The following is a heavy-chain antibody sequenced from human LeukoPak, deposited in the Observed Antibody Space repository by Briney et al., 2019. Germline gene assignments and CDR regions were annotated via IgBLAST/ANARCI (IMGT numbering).Heavy chain of an antibody. V-gene: IGHV4-31*03. CDR1: GGSISSGGYY. CDR3: AGGSSGYDPYVFSSFDP. J-gene: IGHJ5*02. CDR2: IYYSGST. D-gene: IGHD3-22*01. Sequence: SETLSLTCTVSGGSISSGGYYWSWIRQHPGKGLEWIGYIYYSGSTYYNPSLKSRVTISVDTSKNQFSLKLSSVTAADTAVYYCAGGSSGYDPYVFSSFDPWGQGTPVTVSS.